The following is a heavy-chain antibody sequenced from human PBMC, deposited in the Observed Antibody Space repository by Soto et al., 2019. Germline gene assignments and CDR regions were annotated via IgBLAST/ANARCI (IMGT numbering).Heavy chain of an antibody. J-gene: IGHJ5*02. V-gene: IGHV1-8*01. CDR3: ARGYYYGSGRGNWFDP. D-gene: IGHD3-10*01. Sequence: ASVKVSCKASGYTFTSYDINWVRQATGQGLEWMGWMNPNSGNTGYAQKFQGRVTMTRNTSISTAYMELSSLRSEDTAVYYCARGYYYGSGRGNWFDPWGQGTLVTVSS. CDR1: GYTFTSYD. CDR2: MNPNSGNT.